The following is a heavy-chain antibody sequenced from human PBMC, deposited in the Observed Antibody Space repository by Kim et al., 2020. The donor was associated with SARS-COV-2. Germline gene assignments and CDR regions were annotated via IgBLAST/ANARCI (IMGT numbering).Heavy chain of an antibody. CDR3: ARFALGTGGSGSYPHTGLLLLFRHYGMDV. CDR1: GFTFSSYS. D-gene: IGHD3-10*01. CDR2: ISSSSSYI. J-gene: IGHJ6*02. V-gene: IGHV3-21*01. Sequence: GGSLRLSCAASGFTFSSYSMNWVRQAPGKGLEWVSSISSSSSYIYYADSVKGRFTISRDNAKNSLYLQMNSLRAEDTAVYYCARFALGTGGSGSYPHTGLLLLFRHYGMDVWGQGTTVTVSS.